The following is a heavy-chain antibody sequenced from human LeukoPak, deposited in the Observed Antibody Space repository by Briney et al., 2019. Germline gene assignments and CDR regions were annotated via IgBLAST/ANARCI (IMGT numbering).Heavy chain of an antibody. J-gene: IGHJ4*02. D-gene: IGHD5-24*01. CDR2: VYYSGST. V-gene: IGHV4-59*01. Sequence: SETLSLTCTVSGGSISNYYWSWIRQPPGKGLEWIGYVYYSGSTNYNPSLKSRVTISVDTSKNQFSLRLSSVTAAGTAVYYCTRERRDGYKVYFDYWGQGTLVTVSS. CDR3: TRERRDGYKVYFDY. CDR1: GGSISNYY.